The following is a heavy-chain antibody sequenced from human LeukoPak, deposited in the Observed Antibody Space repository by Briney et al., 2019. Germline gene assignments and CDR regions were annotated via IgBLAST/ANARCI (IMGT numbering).Heavy chain of an antibody. Sequence: PGGSLRLSCAASGFTFSDYYMSWIRQAPGKGLEGVSYISSSGSTIYYADSVKGRFTISRDNAKNSLYLQMNSLRAEETAVYYCARGGTRDTLYYYDSSGYLDAFDIWGQGTMVTVSS. J-gene: IGHJ3*02. CDR3: ARGGTRDTLYYYDSSGYLDAFDI. CDR2: ISSSGSTI. D-gene: IGHD3-22*01. V-gene: IGHV3-11*01. CDR1: GFTFSDYY.